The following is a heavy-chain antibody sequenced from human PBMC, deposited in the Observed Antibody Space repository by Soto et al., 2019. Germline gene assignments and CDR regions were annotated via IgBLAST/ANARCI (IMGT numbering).Heavy chain of an antibody. J-gene: IGHJ4*02. V-gene: IGHV3-30-3*01. D-gene: IGHD3-22*01. Sequence: WGSLRLSCAASGFTFSSYAMHWVRQAPGKGLEWVAVISYDGSNKYYADSVKGRVTISRDNSKDTLYLQMNGLRAEDTAVYYCARRGYYCYSAGYWDKIHSDYWGQGALVTVSS. CDR3: ARRGYYCYSAGYWDKIHSDY. CDR2: ISYDGSNK. CDR1: GFTFSSYA.